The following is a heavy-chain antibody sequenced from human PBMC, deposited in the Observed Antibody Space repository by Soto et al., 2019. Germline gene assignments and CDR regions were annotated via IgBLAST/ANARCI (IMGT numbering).Heavy chain of an antibody. J-gene: IGHJ6*02. Sequence: QITLKESGPTLVRPTQTLTLTCSFSGFSLNTNGMGVGWIRQPPGKALEWLAFIYWDEDKRYSPSLKTRLTVTTDTSKTAVVLTLTNLDPLDTATYYCAGWNYESGLDVWGQGTTVTVSS. CDR3: AGWNYESGLDV. D-gene: IGHD1-7*01. CDR1: GFSLNTNGMG. V-gene: IGHV2-5*02. CDR2: IYWDEDK.